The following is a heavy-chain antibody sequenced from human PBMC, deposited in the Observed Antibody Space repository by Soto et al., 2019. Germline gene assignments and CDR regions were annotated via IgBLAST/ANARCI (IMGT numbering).Heavy chain of an antibody. D-gene: IGHD3-10*01. CDR2: IKSDGSGT. J-gene: IGHJ4*02. CDR3: ARGDGDYYGGNGYLGRH. CDR1: GFTFSSYW. V-gene: IGHV3-74*01. Sequence: EVPLVESGGGLVQPGGSLTLSCAASGFTFSSYWMHWVRQAPGKGLVWVSRIKSDGSGTSYADSVKGRLTISRDNAXKXXYLKMNSLRAEDTAVYFCARGDGDYYGGNGYLGRHWGQGTLVTVSS.